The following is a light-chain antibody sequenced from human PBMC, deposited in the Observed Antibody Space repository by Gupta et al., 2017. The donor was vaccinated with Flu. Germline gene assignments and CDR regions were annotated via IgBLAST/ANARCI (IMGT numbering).Light chain of an antibody. CDR1: QSVSSNY. J-gene: IGKJ1*01. Sequence: EIVLTQSPGTLSLSPGERATLSCRASQSVSSNYLAWYQQKPGQAPRLLIYGASSRATGIPDRFSGSGSGTDFTLTISRLEPEDFAVYYCQQYGSSSWTSGQGTKVEIK. CDR2: GAS. CDR3: QQYGSSSWT. V-gene: IGKV3-20*01.